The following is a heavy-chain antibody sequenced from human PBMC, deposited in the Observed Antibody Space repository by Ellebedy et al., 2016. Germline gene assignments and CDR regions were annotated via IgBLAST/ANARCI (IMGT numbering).Heavy chain of an antibody. CDR1: GFTFSDYY. J-gene: IGHJ4*02. D-gene: IGHD2-21*02. Sequence: GGSLRLXXAASGFTFSDYYMSWIRQAPGKGLEWVSYISSSGSTIYYADSVKGRFTISRDSAKNSLYLQMNSLRAEDTAMYYCARAGDCKKAADYWGQGTLVTVSS. V-gene: IGHV3-11*01. CDR3: ARAGDCKKAADY. CDR2: ISSSGSTI.